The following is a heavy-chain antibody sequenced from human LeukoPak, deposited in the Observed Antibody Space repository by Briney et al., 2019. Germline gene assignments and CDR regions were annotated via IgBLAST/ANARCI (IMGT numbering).Heavy chain of an antibody. Sequence: PGGSLRLSCAASGFTFSSYVMHWVRQAPGKGLEWVSGISWNSGHIGYADSVKGRFTISRDNSKNTLYLQMNSLRAEDTAVYYCAKDRAGYDSSVADAFDIWGQGTMVTVSS. CDR3: AKDRAGYDSSVADAFDI. CDR2: ISWNSGHI. J-gene: IGHJ3*02. D-gene: IGHD3-22*01. CDR1: GFTFSSYV. V-gene: IGHV3-9*01.